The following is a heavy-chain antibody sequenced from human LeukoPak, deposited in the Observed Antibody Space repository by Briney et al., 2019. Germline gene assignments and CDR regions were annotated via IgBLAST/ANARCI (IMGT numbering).Heavy chain of an antibody. Sequence: PSETLSLTCAVYGGSFSGYYWSWIRQPPGKGLEWIGEINRSGSTNYNPSLKSRVTISVDTSKNQFSLKLSSVTAADTAVYYCARGPGSGYYDILTGYYTWGQGTLVTVSS. V-gene: IGHV4-34*01. CDR2: INRSGST. CDR1: GGSFSGYY. CDR3: ARGPGSGYYDILTGYYT. J-gene: IGHJ5*02. D-gene: IGHD3-9*01.